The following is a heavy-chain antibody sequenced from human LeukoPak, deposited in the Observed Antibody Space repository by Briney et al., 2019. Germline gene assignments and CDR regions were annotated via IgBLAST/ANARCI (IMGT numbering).Heavy chain of an antibody. CDR3: ARDSGPFSGYYCDY. CDR1: GFTFSSYW. J-gene: IGHJ4*02. D-gene: IGHD3-22*01. Sequence: SGGSLRLSCAASGFTFSSYWMSWVRQAPGKGLEWVANIKQDGSEKYYVDSVKGRFTISRDNAKTSLYLQMNSLRAEDTAVYYCARDSGPFSGYYCDYWGQGTLVTVSS. CDR2: IKQDGSEK. V-gene: IGHV3-7*01.